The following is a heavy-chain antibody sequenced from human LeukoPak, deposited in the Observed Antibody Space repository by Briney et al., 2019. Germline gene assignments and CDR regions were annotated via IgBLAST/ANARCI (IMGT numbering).Heavy chain of an antibody. CDR2: IYYSGST. Sequence: SETLSLTCTVSGGSISSSIYYWGWIRQPPGKGLEWIGYIYYSGSTNYNPSLKSRVTISVDTSKNQFSLKLSSVTAADTAVYYCAREYCSGGSCFDYWGQGTLVTVSS. D-gene: IGHD2-15*01. V-gene: IGHV4-61*05. J-gene: IGHJ4*02. CDR1: GGSISSSIYY. CDR3: AREYCSGGSCFDY.